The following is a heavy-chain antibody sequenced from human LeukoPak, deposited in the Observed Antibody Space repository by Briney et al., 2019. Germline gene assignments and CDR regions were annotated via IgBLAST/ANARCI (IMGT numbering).Heavy chain of an antibody. V-gene: IGHV3-30-3*01. CDR1: GFTFSSYA. CDR3: ARDSDSSGPNWFDP. CDR2: ISYDGSNK. D-gene: IGHD3-22*01. Sequence: GGSLRLSCAASGFTFSSYAMLWVRQAPGKGLEWVAVISYDGSNKYYADSVKGRFTISRDNSKNTLYLQMNSLRAEDTAVYYCARDSDSSGPNWFDPWGQGTLVTVSS. J-gene: IGHJ5*02.